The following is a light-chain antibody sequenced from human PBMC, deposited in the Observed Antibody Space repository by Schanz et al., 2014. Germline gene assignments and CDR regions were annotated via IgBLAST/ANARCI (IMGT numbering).Light chain of an antibody. J-gene: IGKJ4*01. Sequence: EIVLTQSPGTLSLSPGERATLSCKASQSISGYDLAWYQQKPGQAPRLLIYSASRRATGIPERFSGSGSGTDFTLTISRLEPEDFAVYYCQQYGSSPLTFGGGTNVEIK. CDR2: SAS. CDR1: QSISGYD. V-gene: IGKV3-20*01. CDR3: QQYGSSPLT.